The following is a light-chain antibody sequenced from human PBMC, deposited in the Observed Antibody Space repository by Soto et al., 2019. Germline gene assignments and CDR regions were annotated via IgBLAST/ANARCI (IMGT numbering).Light chain of an antibody. CDR2: EVT. Sequence: QSVLTQPASVSGSPGQSITISCTGTRRDVGGYNYVSWYQQYSGKSPKLLIYEVTHRPSGVSNRFSGSKSGNTTSLTISGLQAEDEADYFCSSYAGGNNLVFGGGTKVTVL. CDR1: RRDVGGYNY. CDR3: SSYAGGNNLV. J-gene: IGLJ2*01. V-gene: IGLV2-14*01.